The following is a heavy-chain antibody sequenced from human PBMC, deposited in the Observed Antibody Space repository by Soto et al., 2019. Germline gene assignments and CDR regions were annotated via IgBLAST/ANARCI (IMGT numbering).Heavy chain of an antibody. CDR1: GDSISSSNYY. Sequence: ETLSLTCTVSGDSISSSNYYWGWIRQPPGKGLEWIANIYYSGITYCNPSLKSRVAISVDTSKNQFSLKLSSVSAADTAIYYCARSNSGYYKWFDPWGQGTLVTVSS. J-gene: IGHJ5*02. D-gene: IGHD3-22*01. CDR3: ARSNSGYYKWFDP. CDR2: IYYSGIT. V-gene: IGHV4-39*01.